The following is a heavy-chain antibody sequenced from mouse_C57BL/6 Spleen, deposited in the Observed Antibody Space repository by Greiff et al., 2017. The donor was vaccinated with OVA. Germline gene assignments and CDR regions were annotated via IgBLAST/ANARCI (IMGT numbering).Heavy chain of an antibody. Sequence: QVQLQQSGPELVKPGASVKISCKASGYAFSSSWMNWVKQRPGKGLEWIGRIYPGDGDTNYNGKFKGKATLTADKSSSTAYMQLSSLTAEDSAVYFCARGGDYDVRYYAMDYWGQGTSVTVSS. CDR1: GYAFSSSW. CDR3: ARGGDYDVRYYAMDY. D-gene: IGHD2-4*01. J-gene: IGHJ4*01. CDR2: IYPGDGDT. V-gene: IGHV1-82*01.